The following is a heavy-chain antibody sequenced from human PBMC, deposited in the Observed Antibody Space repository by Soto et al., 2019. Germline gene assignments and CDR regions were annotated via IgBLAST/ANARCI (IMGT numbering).Heavy chain of an antibody. CDR1: GGTFSSYT. D-gene: IGHD3-22*01. V-gene: IGHV1-69*04. Sequence: SVKVSCKASGGTFSSYTISWVRQAPGQGLEWMGRIIPILGIANYAQKFQGRVTITADKSTSTAYMELSSLRSEDTAVYYCARDLDYYDSSGQHWGQGTLVTVSS. J-gene: IGHJ1*01. CDR2: IIPILGIA. CDR3: ARDLDYYDSSGQH.